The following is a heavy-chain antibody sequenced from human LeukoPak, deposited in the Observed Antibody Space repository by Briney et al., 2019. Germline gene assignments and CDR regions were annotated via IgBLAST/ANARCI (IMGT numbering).Heavy chain of an antibody. CDR1: GFTLDDYA. V-gene: IGHV3-9*03. CDR2: ISWNSGSI. J-gene: IGHJ4*02. D-gene: IGHD5-12*01. CDR3: AKGAGCELRYYFYY. Sequence: PGSSLTLSCAPSGFTLDDYAMHWVRQAPGKGLEWVSGISWNSGSIGYADSVKGRFTISRDNAKNSLYLQMNSLRAEDIALYYCAKGAGCELRYYFYYWGQGTLVTVSS.